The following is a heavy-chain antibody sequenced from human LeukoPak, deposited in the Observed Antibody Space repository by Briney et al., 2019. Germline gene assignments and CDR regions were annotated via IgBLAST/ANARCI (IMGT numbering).Heavy chain of an antibody. Sequence: QAGGSLRLSCAASGFTFSSYAMSWVRQAPGKGLEWVSAISGSGGSTYYADSVKGRFTISRDNSKNTLYLQMNSLRAEDTAVYYCAKDPNYYDSSGYSDYWGQGTLVTVSS. D-gene: IGHD3-22*01. J-gene: IGHJ4*02. CDR2: ISGSGGST. CDR3: AKDPNYYDSSGYSDY. V-gene: IGHV3-23*01. CDR1: GFTFSSYA.